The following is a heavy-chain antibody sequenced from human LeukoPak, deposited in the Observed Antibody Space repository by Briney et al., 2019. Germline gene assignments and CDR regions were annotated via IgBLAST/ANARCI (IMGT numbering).Heavy chain of an antibody. V-gene: IGHV1-69*06. CDR2: IIPIFGTA. CDR3: ARAMRRDRRWLQTFVFDY. J-gene: IGHJ4*02. Sequence: SVKVSCKASGGTFISYAISWVRQAPGQGLEWMGGIIPIFGTANYAQKFQGRVTITADKSTSTAYMELSSLRSEDTAVYYCARAMRRDRRWLQTFVFDYWGQGTLVTVSS. D-gene: IGHD5-24*01. CDR1: GGTFISYA.